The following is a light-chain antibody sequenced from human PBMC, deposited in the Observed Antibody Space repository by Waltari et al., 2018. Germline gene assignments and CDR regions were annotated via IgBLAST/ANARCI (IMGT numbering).Light chain of an antibody. CDR1: QSISTW. Sequence: ITYRASQSISTWLAWYQQKPGKAPKLLIYKASSLNSGVPSRFSGRGSGTEFTLTISSLQPDDFATYYCQQYSTYGTFGQGTKVEIK. V-gene: IGKV1-5*03. CDR3: QQYSTYGT. J-gene: IGKJ1*01. CDR2: KAS.